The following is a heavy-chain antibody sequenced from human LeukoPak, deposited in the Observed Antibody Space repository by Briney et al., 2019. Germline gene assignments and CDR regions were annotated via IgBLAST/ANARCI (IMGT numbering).Heavy chain of an antibody. Sequence: SESLSLTCTVYGGSISSYYLSWVRQPPGKGLEWIGYIYYSGSTNYNPSLKSRVTISVDTSKNQFSRKLSSVTPADTAVCYCVRDPSGNWLYPWGQGTLVTVSS. D-gene: IGHD6-6*01. CDR3: VRDPSGNWLYP. J-gene: IGHJ5*02. CDR1: GGSISSYY. V-gene: IGHV4-59*01. CDR2: IYYSGST.